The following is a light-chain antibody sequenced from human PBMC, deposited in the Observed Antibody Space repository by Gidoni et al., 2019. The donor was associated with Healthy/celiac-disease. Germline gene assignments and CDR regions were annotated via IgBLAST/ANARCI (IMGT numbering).Light chain of an antibody. V-gene: IGKV3-15*01. CDR3: QQYNNWPLLT. Sequence: ELVMTQPPATLSLSPGERATRSCRASQSVSSNLPWYQQKHGQAHRLLIYGASTRATGIQARLSGSGYGKEFTLTISSLHSEDVAVYYCQQYNNWPLLTFGGGTKVEIK. J-gene: IGKJ4*01. CDR1: QSVSSN. CDR2: GAS.